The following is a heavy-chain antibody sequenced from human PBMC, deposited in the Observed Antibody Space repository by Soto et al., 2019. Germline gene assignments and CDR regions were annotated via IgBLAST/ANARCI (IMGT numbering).Heavy chain of an antibody. J-gene: IGHJ4*02. CDR3: AREVSGWHPFDY. CDR1: GYIFTSYT. Sequence: ASVKVSCKASGYIFTSYTLHWVRQAPGQRLEWMGWINTGTGNTKYSQKFQGRVTITRDTSANTAYMELTSLRSEYTAVYFCAREVSGWHPFDYWGQGTLVTVSS. D-gene: IGHD6-19*01. V-gene: IGHV1-3*04. CDR2: INTGTGNT.